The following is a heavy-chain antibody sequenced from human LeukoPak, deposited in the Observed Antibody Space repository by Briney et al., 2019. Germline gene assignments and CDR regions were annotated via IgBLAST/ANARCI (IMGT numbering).Heavy chain of an antibody. CDR3: ASSIEARAPYYFDY. CDR1: GFTFSSCG. D-gene: IGHD6-6*01. CDR2: ISYDGSNK. J-gene: IGHJ4*02. V-gene: IGHV3-30*03. Sequence: GRSLRLSWAASGFTFSSCGMHWVRQAPGKGLEWVAVISYDGSNKYYADSVKGRFTISRDNSKSTLYLQMNSLRAEDTAVYYCASSIEARAPYYFDYWGQGTLVTVSS.